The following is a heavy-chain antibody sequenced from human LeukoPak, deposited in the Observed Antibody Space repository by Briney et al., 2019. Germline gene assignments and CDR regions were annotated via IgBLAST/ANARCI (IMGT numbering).Heavy chain of an antibody. Sequence: SETLSLTCTVSGGSISSYYWSWVRQPPGKGLEWIGYIYYSGSTNYNPSLKSRVTISVDTSKNQFSLKLSSVTAADTAVYYCARRNLGRDNGFDYWGQGTLVTVSS. CDR3: ARRNLGRDNGFDY. CDR2: IYYSGST. D-gene: IGHD2-8*01. CDR1: GGSISSYY. J-gene: IGHJ4*02. V-gene: IGHV4-59*08.